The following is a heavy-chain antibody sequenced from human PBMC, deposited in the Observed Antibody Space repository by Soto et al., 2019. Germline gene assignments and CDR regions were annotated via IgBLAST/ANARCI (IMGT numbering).Heavy chain of an antibody. Sequence: GGSLRLSCAASGFTFDDYTMHWVRQAPGKGLECVSLISWDGGSTYYADSVKGRFTISRDNSKNSLYLQMNSLRTEDTALYYCAKDIGDTLYGMDVWGQGTTVTVSS. CDR3: AKDIGDTLYGMDV. CDR2: ISWDGGST. D-gene: IGHD2-21*02. V-gene: IGHV3-43*01. J-gene: IGHJ6*02. CDR1: GFTFDDYT.